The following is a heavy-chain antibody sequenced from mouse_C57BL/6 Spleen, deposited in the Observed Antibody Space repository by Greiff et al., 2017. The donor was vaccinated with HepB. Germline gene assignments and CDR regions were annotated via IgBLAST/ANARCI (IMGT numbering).Heavy chain of an antibody. J-gene: IGHJ2*01. Sequence: QVQLQQPGAELVKPGASVKLSCKASGYTFTSYWMHWVKQRPGQGLEWIGMIHPSSGSTNYNEKFKSKATLTVDKSSSTAYMQLSSLTSEDSAVYYCAGTTGVAYYCDYWGQGTTLTVSS. CDR2: IHPSSGST. V-gene: IGHV1-64*01. CDR3: AGTTGVAYYCDY. CDR1: GYTFTSYW. D-gene: IGHD1-1*01.